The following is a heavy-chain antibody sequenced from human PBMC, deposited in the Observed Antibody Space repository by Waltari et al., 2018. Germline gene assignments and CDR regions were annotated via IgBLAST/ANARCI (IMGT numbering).Heavy chain of an antibody. J-gene: IGHJ5*02. CDR3: ARGYWFDP. CDR2: IKQDGSEK. Sequence: VRLVESGGGLVQPGGSLRLSCAASGLTFSTSWMSWVRQAPGKGLEWVANIKQDGSEKYYVDSVKGRFTISRDNAKNSLYLQMNSLRAEDTAVYYCARGYWFDPWGQGTLVTVSS. CDR1: GLTFSTSW. V-gene: IGHV3-7*01.